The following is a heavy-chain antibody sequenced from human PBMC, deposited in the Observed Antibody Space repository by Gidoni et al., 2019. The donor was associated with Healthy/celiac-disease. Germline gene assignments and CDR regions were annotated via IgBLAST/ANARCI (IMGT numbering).Heavy chain of an antibody. J-gene: IGHJ3*02. V-gene: IGHV4-34*01. D-gene: IGHD2-21*01. CDR1: GGSFSGYY. CDR3: ARGRNIVVVPGYRNAFDI. CDR2: INHSGST. Sequence: QVQLQQWGAGLLKPSETLSLTCAVYGGSFSGYYWSWIRQPPGKGLEWIGEINHSGSTNYNPSLKSRVTISVDTSKNQFSLKLSSVTAADTAVYYCARGRNIVVVPGYRNAFDIWGQGTMVTVSS.